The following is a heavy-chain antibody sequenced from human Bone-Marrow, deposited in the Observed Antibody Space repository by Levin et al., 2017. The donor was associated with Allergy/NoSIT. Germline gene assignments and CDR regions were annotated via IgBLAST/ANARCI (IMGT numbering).Heavy chain of an antibody. CDR1: GFTFTSYG. D-gene: IGHD5-12*01. CDR3: ARDIGYEATFYGLDV. J-gene: IGHJ6*02. Sequence: AGGSLRLSCAASGFTFTSYGMHWVRQAPGKGLEWVAVIWYSGSRQYYGESVKGRFTISRDSSQNTLFLQMNNLTVEDTAVYFCARDIGYEATFYGLDVWGQGTTVTVSS. CDR2: IWYSGSRQ. V-gene: IGHV3-33*01.